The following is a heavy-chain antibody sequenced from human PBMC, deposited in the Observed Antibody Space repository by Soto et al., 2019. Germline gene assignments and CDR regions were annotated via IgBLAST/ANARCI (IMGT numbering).Heavy chain of an antibody. D-gene: IGHD3-3*01. CDR2: ISAYNGDT. J-gene: IGHJ6*02. CDR3: ARGVAEDFWKSYSPHYYYGLDV. V-gene: IGHV1-18*04. CDR1: GYTFTNYG. Sequence: ASVKVSCKASGYTFTNYGINWVRQAPGQGLQWMGWISAYNGDTNYVQRFQGRVLMTTDKSTNTAYMELRSLRSDDTAVYYCARGVAEDFWKSYSPHYYYGLDVWGQGTTVTV.